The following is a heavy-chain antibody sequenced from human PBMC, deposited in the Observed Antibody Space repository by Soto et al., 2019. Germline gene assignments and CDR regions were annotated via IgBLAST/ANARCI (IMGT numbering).Heavy chain of an antibody. J-gene: IGHJ6*02. CDR3: ARDRTYYYDSSGYYSPAGYYYGMDV. Sequence: PSETLSLTCTVAGGSVSSGSYCWSWIRQPPGTGLEWIGYIYYSGSTNYNPSLKSRVTISVDTSKNQFSLKLSSVTAADTAVYYCARDRTYYYDSSGYYSPAGYYYGMDVWGQGTTVTVSS. CDR1: GGSVSSGSYC. D-gene: IGHD3-22*01. V-gene: IGHV4-61*01. CDR2: IYYSGST.